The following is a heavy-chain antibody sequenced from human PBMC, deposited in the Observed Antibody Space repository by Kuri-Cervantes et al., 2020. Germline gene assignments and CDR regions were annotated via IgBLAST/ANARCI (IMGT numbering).Heavy chain of an antibody. J-gene: IGHJ2*01. Sequence: GSLRLSCTVSGYSISSGYYWGWIRHPPGKGLEWIGSVYHSGSTYYNLSLRSRVTISVDTSKNQFSLKLSSVTAADTAVYYCARGGRDYVWGSYRQYWYFDLWGRGTLVTVSS. CDR2: VYHSGST. D-gene: IGHD3-16*02. CDR1: GYSISSGYY. CDR3: ARGGRDYVWGSYRQYWYFDL. V-gene: IGHV4-38-2*02.